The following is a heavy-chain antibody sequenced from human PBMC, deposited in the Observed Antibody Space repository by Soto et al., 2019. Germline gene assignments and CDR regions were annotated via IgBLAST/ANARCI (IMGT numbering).Heavy chain of an antibody. CDR3: ARQTGSYPDAFDI. D-gene: IGHD1-26*01. J-gene: IGHJ3*02. CDR2: IYPVDSDT. CDR1: EYSFSHYW. V-gene: IGHV5-51*01. Sequence: PGESLKISCKGSEYSFSHYWIGWVRQKPGKGLEWMGIIYPVDSDTRYSPSFEGQVTISVDNSISSAYLRWSSLRPSDTAMYYCARQTGSYPDAFDIWGQGTMVTVSS.